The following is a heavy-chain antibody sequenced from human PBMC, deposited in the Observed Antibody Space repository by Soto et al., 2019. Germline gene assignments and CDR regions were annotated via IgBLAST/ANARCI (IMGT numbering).Heavy chain of an antibody. J-gene: IGHJ6*02. V-gene: IGHV3-48*03. CDR1: GFTFSSYE. CDR2: TSSSGSTI. Sequence: PGGSLRLSCAASGFTFSSYEMNWVRQAPGKGLEWVSYTSSSGSTIYYADSVKGRFTISRDNAKNSLYLQMNSLRAEDTAVYYCARDPTSTIFGVVPGYYGMDVWGQGTTVTVSS. CDR3: ARDPTSTIFGVVPGYYGMDV. D-gene: IGHD3-3*01.